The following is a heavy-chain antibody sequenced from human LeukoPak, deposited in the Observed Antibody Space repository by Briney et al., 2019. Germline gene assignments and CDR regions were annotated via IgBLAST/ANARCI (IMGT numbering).Heavy chain of an antibody. V-gene: IGHV4-59*02. D-gene: IGHD2-15*01. CDR3: ARIHRYCSGGACYVLDN. Sequence: SETLSLTCVVSGGSVSGYYWGWIRQTPGRGLEWIGYVYYSGSTNYNPSFKSRITISVDTSRNHFSLQLSSVTAADTAVYYCARIHRYCSGGACYVLDNWGQGTLVAVSS. CDR1: GGSVSGYY. CDR2: VYYSGST. J-gene: IGHJ4*02.